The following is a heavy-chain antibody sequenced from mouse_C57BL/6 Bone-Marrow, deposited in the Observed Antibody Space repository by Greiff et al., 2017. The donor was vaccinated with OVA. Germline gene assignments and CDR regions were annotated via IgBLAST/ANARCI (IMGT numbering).Heavy chain of an antibody. CDR1: GYTFTSYW. CDR2: IDPSDSET. V-gene: IGHV1-52*01. J-gene: IGHJ4*01. CDR3: ARRNSSGPYYYAMDY. Sequence: QVQLQQPGAELVRPGSSVKLSCKASGYTFTSYWMHWVKQRPIQGLEWIGNIDPSDSETHYNQKFKGKATLTVDKSSSTAYMQLSSLTSEDSAVYYCARRNSSGPYYYAMDYWGQGTSVTVSS. D-gene: IGHD3-2*02.